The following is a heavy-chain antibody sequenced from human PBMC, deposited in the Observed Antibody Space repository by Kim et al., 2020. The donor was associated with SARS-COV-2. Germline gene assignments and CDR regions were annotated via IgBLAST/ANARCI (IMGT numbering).Heavy chain of an antibody. CDR2: IWYDGSNK. J-gene: IGHJ6*02. V-gene: IGHV3-33*01. CDR1: GFTFNSYG. CDR3: ARDLQVLATSYCMDV. D-gene: IGHD3-3*02. Sequence: GGSLRLSCAASGFTFNSYGMHWVRQAPGKGLEWVAVIWYDGSNKYYADSVKGRFTISRDNSKNTLYLQMNSLRAEDTAVYYCARDLQVLATSYCMDVWGQGTTVTVSS.